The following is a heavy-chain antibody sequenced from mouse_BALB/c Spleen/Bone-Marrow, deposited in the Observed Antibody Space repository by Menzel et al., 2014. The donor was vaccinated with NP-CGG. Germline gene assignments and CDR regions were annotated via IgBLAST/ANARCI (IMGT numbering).Heavy chain of an antibody. J-gene: IGHJ3*01. CDR3: ARHAYYDQTEVSFVY. CDR2: ISGGGSYT. D-gene: IGHD2-4*01. CDR1: GFSFNSYG. Sequence: VKGVESGGGLVKSGGSLKLSCAASGFSFNSYGMSWVRQTPEKRLEWVATISGGGSYTFYPDSVKGRFTISRDNAKNNLYLQLSSLRSEDTALYYCARHAYYDQTEVSFVYWDQAALVTISA. V-gene: IGHV5-9-2*01.